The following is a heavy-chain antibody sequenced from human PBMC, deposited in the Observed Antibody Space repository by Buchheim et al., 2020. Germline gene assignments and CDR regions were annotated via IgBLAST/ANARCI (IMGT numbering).Heavy chain of an antibody. Sequence: QVQLQESGPGLVKPSQTLSLTCTVSGGSISSGGYYWSWIRQHPGKGLEWIGYIYYSGSTYYNPSLKSRLTISVDTSKKQFSLKLSSVTAADTAVYYCARLYYDILTGYYRANWFDPWGQGTL. CDR2: IYYSGST. CDR1: GGSISSGGYY. J-gene: IGHJ5*02. CDR3: ARLYYDILTGYYRANWFDP. V-gene: IGHV4-31*03. D-gene: IGHD3-9*01.